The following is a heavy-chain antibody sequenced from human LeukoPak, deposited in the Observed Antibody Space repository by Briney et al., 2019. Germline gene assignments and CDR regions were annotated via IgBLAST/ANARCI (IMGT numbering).Heavy chain of an antibody. V-gene: IGHV3-7*01. D-gene: IGHD5-18*01. CDR1: GFTFSHYW. J-gene: IGHJ4*02. CDR3: ARAGYTYTTLYY. Sequence: PGGSLRLSCAASGFTFSHYWMTWIRQAPGQGLEWVANIKQDGSEKYYVDSVKGRFTISRDNAKNSLYLQMNSLRVDDTALYYCARAGYTYTTLYYWGQGTLVTVSS. CDR2: IKQDGSEK.